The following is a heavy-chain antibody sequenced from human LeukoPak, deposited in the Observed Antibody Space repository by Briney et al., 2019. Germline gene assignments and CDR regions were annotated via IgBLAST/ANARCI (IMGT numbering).Heavy chain of an antibody. D-gene: IGHD6-19*01. CDR1: EFSFSNSW. V-gene: IGHV3-7*01. CDR2: IKPEGSAQ. CDR3: ARPYGVGWSGLEH. J-gene: IGHJ4*02. Sequence: PGGSLRLSCGASEFSFSNSWMTWVRQAPGKGLEWVANIKPEGSAQYYADSVRGRFTISRDNAKNSVFLHMNSLRAEDTAVYHCARPYGVGWSGLEHWGRGTLVTVSS.